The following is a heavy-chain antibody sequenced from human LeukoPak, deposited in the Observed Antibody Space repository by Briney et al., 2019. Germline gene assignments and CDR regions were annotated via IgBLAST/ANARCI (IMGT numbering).Heavy chain of an antibody. Sequence: GGSLRLSCLGSGFTFKNYAMSWVRQAPGRGLEWISAISDIGGNTYYADSVKGRFTISSDNSKNTLYLQMDNLRAEDTALYYGAKAAPPVGGSYAYWGQGTLFTVSS. J-gene: IGHJ4*02. D-gene: IGHD1-26*01. CDR2: ISDIGGNT. V-gene: IGHV3-23*01. CDR1: GFTFKNYA. CDR3: AKAAPPVGGSYAY.